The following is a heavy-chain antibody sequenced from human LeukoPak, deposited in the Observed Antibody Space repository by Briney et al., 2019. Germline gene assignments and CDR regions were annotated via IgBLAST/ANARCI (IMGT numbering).Heavy chain of an antibody. Sequence: SETLSLTCTVSGGSISSYYWNWIRQPPGKGLEWIRSIYHSGSTNCNPSLKSRVTISVDTSKNQFSLKLSSVTAADTAVYYCASSTVTKKYYYYYYYMDVWGKGTTVTVSS. CDR3: ASSTVTKKYYYYYYYMDV. CDR1: GGSISSYY. J-gene: IGHJ6*03. V-gene: IGHV4-59*12. D-gene: IGHD4-11*01. CDR2: IYHSGST.